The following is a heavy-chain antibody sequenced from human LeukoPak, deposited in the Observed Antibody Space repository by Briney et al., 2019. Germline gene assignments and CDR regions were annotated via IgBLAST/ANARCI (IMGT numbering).Heavy chain of an antibody. V-gene: IGHV3-23*01. J-gene: IGHJ4*02. CDR2: INGGGGST. CDR3: AKKSGGVYPFDS. D-gene: IGHD3-16*01. Sequence: GGSLRLSCAASGFSFSTYAMHWVRQPPGKGLEWVSGINGGGGSTFYADSVRGRLTISRDNSKNMLYLQMNSLRAEDTAVYYCAKKSGGVYPFDSWGQGTLVTVSS. CDR1: GFSFSTYA.